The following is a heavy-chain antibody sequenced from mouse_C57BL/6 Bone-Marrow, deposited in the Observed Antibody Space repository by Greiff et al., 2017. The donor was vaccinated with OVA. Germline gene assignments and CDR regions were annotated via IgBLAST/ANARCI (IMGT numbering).Heavy chain of an antibody. D-gene: IGHD2-4*01. CDR3: ARNHDYFTWFAY. CDR2: IYPGSGST. V-gene: IGHV1-55*01. Sequence: QVQLQQPGAELVKPGASVKMSCKASGYTFTSYWITWVKQRPGQGLEWIGDIYPGSGSTNYNEKFKSKATLTVDTSPSTAYMQLSSLTSEDSAVYYCARNHDYFTWFAYWGQGTLVTVSA. CDR1: GYTFTSYW. J-gene: IGHJ3*01.